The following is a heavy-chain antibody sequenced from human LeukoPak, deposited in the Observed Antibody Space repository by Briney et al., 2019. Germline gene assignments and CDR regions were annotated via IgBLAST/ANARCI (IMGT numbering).Heavy chain of an antibody. CDR3: AKDALRGGVPDILTGYNDY. Sequence: PGGSLRLSCAASGFTFSSYGMHWVRQAPGKGLEWVAVISYDGSNKYYADSVKGRFTISRDNSKNTLYLQMNSLRAEDTAVYYCAKDALRGGVPDILTGYNDYWGQGTLVTVSS. V-gene: IGHV3-30*18. CDR1: GFTFSSYG. D-gene: IGHD3-9*01. CDR2: ISYDGSNK. J-gene: IGHJ4*02.